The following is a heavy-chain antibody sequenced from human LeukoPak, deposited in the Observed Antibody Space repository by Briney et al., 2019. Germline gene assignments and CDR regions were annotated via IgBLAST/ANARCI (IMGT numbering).Heavy chain of an antibody. CDR2: ISRTSTI. CDR3: ARGEYGSGYY. D-gene: IGHD2-15*01. J-gene: IGHJ4*02. V-gene: IGHV3-69-1*01. CDR1: GFVFDDYD. Sequence: GGSLRLSCGASGFVFDDYDMNWVRQAPGKGLEWVSYISRTSTIYYADSVKGRFTISRDNAKNTLYLQMNSLRAEDTAVYYCARGEYGSGYYWGQGTLVTVSS.